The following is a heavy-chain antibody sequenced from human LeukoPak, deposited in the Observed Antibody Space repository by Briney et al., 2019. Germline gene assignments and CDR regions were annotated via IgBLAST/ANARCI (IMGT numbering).Heavy chain of an antibody. J-gene: IGHJ4*02. CDR2: INGSGGST. D-gene: IGHD2-15*01. Sequence: GGSLRLSCAASGFTFSSYAMSWVRQAPGKGLEWVSAINGSGGSTYYADSVKGRFTISRDNSKNTLYLQMNSLRAEDTAVYYCANRQGGSLPFDYWGQGTLVTVSS. V-gene: IGHV3-23*01. CDR1: GFTFSSYA. CDR3: ANRQGGSLPFDY.